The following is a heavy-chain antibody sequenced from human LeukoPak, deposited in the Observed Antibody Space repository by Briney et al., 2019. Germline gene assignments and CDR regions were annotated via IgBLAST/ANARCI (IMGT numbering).Heavy chain of an antibody. V-gene: IGHV3-23*01. Sequence: PGRSLRLSCVASGFPFTNYAMSWVRQAPGKGLEFVSVISGDGGTTYYADFVKGRFTISRDNSKNTLYLQMNSLRAEDTAVYYCAKDLQRYYYDSSGYYYEGFDYWGQGTLVTVSS. CDR3: AKDLQRYYYDSSGYYYEGFDY. CDR2: ISGDGGTT. D-gene: IGHD3-22*01. CDR1: GFPFTNYA. J-gene: IGHJ4*02.